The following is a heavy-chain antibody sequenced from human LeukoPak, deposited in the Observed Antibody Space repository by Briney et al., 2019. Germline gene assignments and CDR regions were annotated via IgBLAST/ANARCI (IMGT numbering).Heavy chain of an antibody. CDR1: GGSISSGDYY. CDR2: MYYSGST. CDR3: VRVALTVSSSYNYYYMDV. V-gene: IGHV4-30-4*08. J-gene: IGHJ6*03. D-gene: IGHD6-6*01. Sequence: TLSLTCTVSGGSISSGDYYWSWIRQPPGEGLEWIGNMYYSGSTYYNPSLKSRVTMSVDTSKNQFSLRLSSVTFADTAVYYCVRVALTVSSSYNYYYMDVWGKGTTVTVSS.